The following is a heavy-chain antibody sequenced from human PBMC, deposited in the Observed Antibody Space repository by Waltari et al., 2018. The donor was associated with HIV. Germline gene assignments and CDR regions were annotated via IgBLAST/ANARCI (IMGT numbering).Heavy chain of an antibody. CDR2: IYHSGRT. V-gene: IGHV4-38-2*02. D-gene: IGHD2-21*02. J-gene: IGHJ2*01. CDR1: GYSISSGYY. CDR3: AREKIVVVTAHWYFDL. Sequence: QVQLQESGPGLVKPSETLSLTCAVSGYSISSGYYWGWLRQPPGKGLEGIGRIYHSGRTYSNPSLKSRVTISVDTSKNQFSLKLSSVTAADTAVYYCAREKIVVVTAHWYFDLWGRGTLVTVSS.